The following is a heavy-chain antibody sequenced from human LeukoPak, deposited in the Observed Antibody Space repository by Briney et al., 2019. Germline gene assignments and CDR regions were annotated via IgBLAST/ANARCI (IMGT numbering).Heavy chain of an antibody. J-gene: IGHJ4*02. CDR1: GGSFSSYY. D-gene: IGHD5-12*01. CDR3: ARVSGYHWESFYDY. CDR2: IYYSGST. V-gene: IGHV4-59*01. Sequence: PSETLSLTCAVYGGSFSSYYWSWIRQPPGKGLEWIGYIYYSGSTNYNPSLKSRVTISVDTSKNQFSLKLRSVTAADAAVYYCARVSGYHWESFYDYWGQGTLVTVSS.